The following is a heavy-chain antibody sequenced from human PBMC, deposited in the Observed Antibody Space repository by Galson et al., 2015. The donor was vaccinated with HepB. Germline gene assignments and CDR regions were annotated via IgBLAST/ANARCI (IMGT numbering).Heavy chain of an antibody. Sequence: SLRLSCAASGFTFSNYAMHWVRQAPGKGLEWVASISHDGTNKYYADSVKGRFTISRDNSKNTLYLQMNSLRPEDTAIHYCVRDHSTWYSSGWYGVDYWGQGTLVTVSS. CDR2: ISHDGTNK. V-gene: IGHV3-30*01. CDR1: GFTFSNYA. CDR3: VRDHSTWYSSGWYGVDY. J-gene: IGHJ4*02. D-gene: IGHD6-19*01.